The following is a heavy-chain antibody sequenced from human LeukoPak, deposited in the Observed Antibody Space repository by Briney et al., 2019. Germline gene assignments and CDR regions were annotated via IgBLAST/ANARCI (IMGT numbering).Heavy chain of an antibody. Sequence: SETLSLTCTVSGGSLSSTTYFWRWLRQPPGKGLEWIASINYSGSPYYNPSLKSRVTISVDTSENQFSLKLSSVTAADTAVYYCARYVVYGSGKYYFDYWGQGTLVTVSS. D-gene: IGHD3-10*01. CDR1: GGSLSSTTYF. V-gene: IGHV4-39*01. J-gene: IGHJ4*02. CDR3: ARYVVYGSGKYYFDY. CDR2: INYSGSP.